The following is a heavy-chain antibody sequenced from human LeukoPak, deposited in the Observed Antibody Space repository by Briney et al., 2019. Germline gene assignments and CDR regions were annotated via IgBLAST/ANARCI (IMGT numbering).Heavy chain of an antibody. CDR1: GFTFSSYG. J-gene: IGHJ4*02. Sequence: GRSLRLSCAASGFTFSSYGMHWVRQAPGKGLEWVAVISYDGSNKYYADSVKGRFTISRDNSKNTLYLQMNSLRAEDTAVYYCAVLRYPTGSLWGQGTLVTVSS. D-gene: IGHD3-9*01. CDR2: ISYDGSNK. V-gene: IGHV3-30*03. CDR3: AVLRYPTGSL.